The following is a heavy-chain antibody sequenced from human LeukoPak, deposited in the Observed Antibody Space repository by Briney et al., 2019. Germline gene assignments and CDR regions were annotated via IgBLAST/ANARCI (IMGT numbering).Heavy chain of an antibody. J-gene: IGHJ4*02. Sequence: GGSLRLSCAASRFLFASFGMHWVRQAPGKGLEWVAFIRYDGSDKYYADSVRGRFTISRDNSKKTLSLQMTTLRPDDTAVYYCVRDSTVGAAYFDLWGQGALVAVSS. D-gene: IGHD6-13*01. CDR2: IRYDGSDK. V-gene: IGHV3-30*02. CDR3: VRDSTVGAAYFDL. CDR1: RFLFASFG.